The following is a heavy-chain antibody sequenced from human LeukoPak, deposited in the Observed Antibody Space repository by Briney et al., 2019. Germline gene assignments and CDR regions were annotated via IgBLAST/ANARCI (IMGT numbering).Heavy chain of an antibody. Sequence: GGSLRLSCAASGFTFSSYEMNWVRQAPGKGLEWVSYISSSGSTIYYADSVKGRFTISRDSAKNSLYLQMNSLRAEDTAVYYCASMVVVAARDYWGQGTLVTVSS. J-gene: IGHJ4*02. CDR1: GFTFSSYE. D-gene: IGHD2-15*01. CDR3: ASMVVVAARDY. CDR2: ISSSGSTI. V-gene: IGHV3-48*03.